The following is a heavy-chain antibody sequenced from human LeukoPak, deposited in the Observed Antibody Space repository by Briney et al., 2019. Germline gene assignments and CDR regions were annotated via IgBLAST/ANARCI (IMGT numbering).Heavy chain of an antibody. CDR3: AKDQPVGYCSSTSCYIDY. J-gene: IGHJ4*02. V-gene: IGHV3-23*01. D-gene: IGHD2-2*02. CDR1: GFTFSSYA. Sequence: GGSLRLSCAASGFTFSSYAMSWVRQAPGKGLEWVSAISGSGGSTYYAVSVKGRFTISRDNSKNTLYLQMNSLRAEDTAVYYCAKDQPVGYCSSTSCYIDYWGQGTLVTVSS. CDR2: ISGSGGST.